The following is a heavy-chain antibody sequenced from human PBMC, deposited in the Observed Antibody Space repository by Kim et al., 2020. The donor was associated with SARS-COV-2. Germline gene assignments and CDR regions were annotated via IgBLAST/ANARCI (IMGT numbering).Heavy chain of an antibody. CDR2: ISYDGSNK. D-gene: IGHD4-17*01. Sequence: GGSLRLSCAASGFTFSSYAMHWVRQAPGKGLEWVAVISYDGSNKYYADSVKGRFTISRDNSKNTLYLQMNSLRAEDTAVYYCARARPSSRLRLDYWGQGTLVTVSS. J-gene: IGHJ4*02. CDR3: ARARPSSRLRLDY. V-gene: IGHV3-30*04. CDR1: GFTFSSYA.